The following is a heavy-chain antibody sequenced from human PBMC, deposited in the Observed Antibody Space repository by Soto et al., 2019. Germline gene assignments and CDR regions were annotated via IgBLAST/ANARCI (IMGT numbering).Heavy chain of an antibody. Sequence: QVQLQESGPGLVKPSDTLSLTCAVSGYSISSSNWWGWIRQPPGKGLEWIGYIYYSGTTYYNPSLKSRVTMSVDTAKNQFSLKLTAVTAVDTAVYYWARREIQGPIDYWGQGTLVTVSS. V-gene: IGHV4-28*01. CDR1: GYSISSSNW. D-gene: IGHD1-26*01. CDR3: ARREIQGPIDY. CDR2: IYYSGTT. J-gene: IGHJ4*02.